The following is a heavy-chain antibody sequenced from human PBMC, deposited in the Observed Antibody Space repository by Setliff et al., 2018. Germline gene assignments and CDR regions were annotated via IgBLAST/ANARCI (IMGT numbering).Heavy chain of an antibody. D-gene: IGHD3-10*01. V-gene: IGHV3-48*01. CDR2: ISSSSHII. J-gene: IGHJ6*03. CDR3: ARDSVTMVRGVIRSYYYYYMDV. CDR1: GFTFSGYS. Sequence: PGGSLRLSCEASGFTFSGYSMSWVRQAPGKGLEWVSYISSSSHIISYADSVKGRFTISRDNAKNSLYLQMNSLRAEDTAVYYCARDSVTMVRGVIRSYYYYYMDVWGKGTTVTVSS.